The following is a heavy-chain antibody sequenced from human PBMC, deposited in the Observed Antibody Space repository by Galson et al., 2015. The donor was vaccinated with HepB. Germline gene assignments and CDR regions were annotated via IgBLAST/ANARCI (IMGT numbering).Heavy chain of an antibody. CDR2: VYTSGNT. CDR3: AREVGYCSGGSCYSLSHFNWFDP. D-gene: IGHD2-15*01. Sequence: SETLSLTCTVSGGSIGSFYWSWIRQPVGKGLEWIGRVYTSGNTSYNPSLKSRVTMSVDTSNNHFSLRLSSVTAADTAVYYCAREVGYCSGGSCYSLSHFNWFDPWGQGTLVTVSS. J-gene: IGHJ5*02. V-gene: IGHV4-4*07. CDR1: GGSIGSFY.